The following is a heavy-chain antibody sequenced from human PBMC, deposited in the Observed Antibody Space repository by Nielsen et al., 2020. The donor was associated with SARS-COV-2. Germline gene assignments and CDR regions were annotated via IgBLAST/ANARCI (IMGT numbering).Heavy chain of an antibody. D-gene: IGHD6-13*01. CDR3: ARDRMRIAAAGTGGYWFDP. CDR2: INAGNGNT. J-gene: IGHJ5*02. CDR1: GYTFTSYA. Sequence: ASVKVSCKASGYTFTSYAMHWVRQAPGQRLEWMGWINAGNGNTKYSQKFQGRVTITRDTSASTAYMELSSLRSEDTAVYYCARDRMRIAAAGTGGYWFDPWGQGTLVTVSS. V-gene: IGHV1-3*01.